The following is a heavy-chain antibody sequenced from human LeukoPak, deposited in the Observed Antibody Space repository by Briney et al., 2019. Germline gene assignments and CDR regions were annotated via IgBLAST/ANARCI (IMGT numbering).Heavy chain of an antibody. D-gene: IGHD2-2*01. Sequence: PGRSLRLSCAASGFTFEDHVMHWIRQAPGQGLERVSSISWSGDRMGYADAVKGRFTISRDNAKNSLFLQMNSLRVEDTALYYCAKDLGGSATTVWGQGTLVTVSS. J-gene: IGHJ4*02. CDR2: ISWSGDRM. V-gene: IGHV3-9*01. CDR1: GFTFEDHV. CDR3: AKDLGGSATTV.